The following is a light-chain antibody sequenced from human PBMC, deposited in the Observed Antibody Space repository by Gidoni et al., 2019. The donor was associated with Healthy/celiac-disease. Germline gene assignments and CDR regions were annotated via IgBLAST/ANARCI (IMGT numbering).Light chain of an antibody. CDR3: QQYYSTLSWT. CDR1: QSVLYSSNNKNY. Sequence: DLVLTQSPDSLALSLGERATINCKSSQSVLYSSNNKNYLAWYQQKPGQPPKLLIYWASTRESGVPDRFSGSGSGTDFTLTISSLQAEDVAVYYCQQYYSTLSWTFGQGTKVEIK. V-gene: IGKV4-1*01. CDR2: WAS. J-gene: IGKJ1*01.